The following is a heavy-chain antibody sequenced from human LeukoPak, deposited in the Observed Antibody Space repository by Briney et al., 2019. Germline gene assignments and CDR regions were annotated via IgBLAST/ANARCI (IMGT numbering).Heavy chain of an antibody. CDR3: ARDNSVGDYAWWFDP. CDR2: INPNSGGT. D-gene: IGHD1-26*01. J-gene: IGHJ5*02. V-gene: IGHV1-2*02. CDR1: GYTFTGYY. Sequence: ASVKVSCKASGYTFTGYYMHRVRQAPGQGLEWMGWINPNSGGTNYAQKFQGRVTMTRDTSISTAYMELSRLRSDDTAVYFCARDNSVGDYAWWFDPWGQGTLVTVSS.